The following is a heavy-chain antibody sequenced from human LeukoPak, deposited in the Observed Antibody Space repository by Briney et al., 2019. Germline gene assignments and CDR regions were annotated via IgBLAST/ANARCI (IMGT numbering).Heavy chain of an antibody. CDR2: IRYDGSNK. V-gene: IGHV3-30*02. CDR3: AKGRYSSSWYGWYGMDV. J-gene: IGHJ6*02. Sequence: PGGSLRLSCAASGFTFSSYGMHWVRQAPGKGLEWVAFIRYDGSNKYYADSVKGRFTISRDNSKNTLYLQMNSLRAEDTAVYYCAKGRYSSSWYGWYGMDVWGQGTTVTVSS. CDR1: GFTFSSYG. D-gene: IGHD6-13*01.